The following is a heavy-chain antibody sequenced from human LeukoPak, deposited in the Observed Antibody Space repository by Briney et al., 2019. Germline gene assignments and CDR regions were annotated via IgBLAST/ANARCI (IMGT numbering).Heavy chain of an antibody. CDR3: ASGVGLHDIWFDP. Sequence: GASVKVSCKASGGTFTSYAISWVRQAPGQRLEWMGGIIPIFGTANYAQKFQGRVTITADESTSTAYMELSSLRSEDTAVYYRASGVGLHDIWFDPWGQGTLVTVSS. D-gene: IGHD3-9*01. V-gene: IGHV1-69*13. CDR1: GGTFTSYA. J-gene: IGHJ5*02. CDR2: IIPIFGTA.